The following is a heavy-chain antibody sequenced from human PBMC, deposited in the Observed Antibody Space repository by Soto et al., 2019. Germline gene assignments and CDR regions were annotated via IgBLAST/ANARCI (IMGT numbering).Heavy chain of an antibody. CDR3: TREHPPAWGNYMDV. J-gene: IGHJ6*03. CDR2: ISSSSSYI. CDR1: GFTFSSYS. Sequence: EVQLVESGGGLVKPGGSLRLSCAASGFTFSSYSMNWVRQAPGKGLEWVSSISSSSSYIYYADSVKGRFTISRDNAKNSRFRQVNGLGAEDRALYYFTREHPPAWGNYMDVW. D-gene: IGHD7-27*01. V-gene: IGHV3-21*06.